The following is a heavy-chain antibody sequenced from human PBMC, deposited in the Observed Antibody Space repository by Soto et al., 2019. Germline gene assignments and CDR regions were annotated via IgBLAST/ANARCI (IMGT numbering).Heavy chain of an antibody. V-gene: IGHV4-34*01. CDR3: ARSKVTPAWTVVPYYYYGMDV. Sequence: KQSQTLSLTCAVYGGSFSGYYWSWIRQPPGKGLEWIGEINHSGSTNYNPSLKSRVTISVDTSKNQFSLKLSSVTAADTAVYYCARSKVTPAWTVVPYYYYGMDVWGQGTTVTVSS. J-gene: IGHJ6*02. CDR2: INHSGST. CDR1: GGSFSGYY. D-gene: IGHD2-2*01.